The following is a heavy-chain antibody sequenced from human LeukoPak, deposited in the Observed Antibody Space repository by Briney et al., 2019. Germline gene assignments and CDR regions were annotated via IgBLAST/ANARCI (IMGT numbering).Heavy chain of an antibody. CDR3: ARDKYMGV. V-gene: IGHV3-48*01. Sequence: GGSLRLSCAASGFTFSSYSMNWVRQAPGKGLEWVAYVSSSTNNIYYADSVKGRFTISRDNAKNSLYLQMNSLRAEDTAVYYCARDKYMGVWGKGTTVTVSS. CDR1: GFTFSSYS. CDR2: VSSSTNNI. J-gene: IGHJ6*04.